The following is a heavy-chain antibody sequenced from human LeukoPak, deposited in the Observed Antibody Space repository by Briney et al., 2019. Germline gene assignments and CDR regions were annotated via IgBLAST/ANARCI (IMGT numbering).Heavy chain of an antibody. CDR3: ARDAGRFCSGGRCYGRGDDF. CDR1: GYTFTNYA. CDR2: ISAYNGNT. Sequence: ASVKVSCKASGYTFTNYAITWVRQAPGQGLEWMGWISAYNGNTDYAQKFRGRITMTRDTSTNTAYMELRSLRSDDTAVFYCARDAGRFCSGGRCYGRGDDFWGQGTLVTVSS. V-gene: IGHV1-18*01. J-gene: IGHJ4*02. D-gene: IGHD2-15*01.